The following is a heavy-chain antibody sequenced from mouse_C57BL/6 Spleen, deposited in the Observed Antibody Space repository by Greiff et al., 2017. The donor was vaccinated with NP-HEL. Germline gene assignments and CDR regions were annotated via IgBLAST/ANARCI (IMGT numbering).Heavy chain of an antibody. Sequence: VKLLESGPELVKPGASVKISCKASGYSFTSYYIHWVKQRPGQGLEWIGWIYPGSGNTKYNEKFKGKATLTADTSSSTAYMQLSSLTSEDSAVYYSARKGYFDYWGKGTTLTVSS. CDR1: GYSFTSYY. J-gene: IGHJ2*01. CDR3: ARKGYFDY. CDR2: IYPGSGNT. V-gene: IGHV1-66*01.